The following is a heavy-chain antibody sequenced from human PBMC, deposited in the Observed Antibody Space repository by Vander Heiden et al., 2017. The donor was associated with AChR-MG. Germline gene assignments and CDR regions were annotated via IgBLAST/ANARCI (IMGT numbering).Heavy chain of an antibody. V-gene: IGHV5-51*01. J-gene: IGHJ6*02. CDR2: IYPGDSET. CDR3: ARPIGYCSGGSCYFHYYGMDV. CDR1: GSRFTSYW. Sequence: EVQLVQSGAEVKKPGESLSIYSKGSGSRFTSYWNGWVRQRPGKGLEWMGIIYPGDSETRYSPSFQGQVTISADKSISTAYLQWSSLKASDTAMYYCARPIGYCSGGSCYFHYYGMDVWGQGTTVTVSS. D-gene: IGHD2-15*01.